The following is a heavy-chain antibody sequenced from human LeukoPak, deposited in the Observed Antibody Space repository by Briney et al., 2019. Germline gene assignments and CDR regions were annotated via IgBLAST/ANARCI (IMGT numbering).Heavy chain of an antibody. J-gene: IGHJ4*02. V-gene: IGHV3-23*01. Sequence: GGSLRLSCAASGFTFSSYAMSWVRQAPGKGLEWVSAISGSGGSTYYADSVKGRFTISRDNSKNTLYLQMNSLRAEDTAVYYCAKGRVHIVVVTAIAYWGQGTLVTVSS. CDR3: AKGRVHIVVVTAIAY. CDR1: GFTFSSYA. CDR2: ISGSGGST. D-gene: IGHD2-21*02.